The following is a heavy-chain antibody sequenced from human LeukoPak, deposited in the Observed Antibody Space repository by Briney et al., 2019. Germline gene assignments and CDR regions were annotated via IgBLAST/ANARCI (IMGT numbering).Heavy chain of an antibody. J-gene: IGHJ4*02. D-gene: IGHD3-22*01. CDR1: GYTFTSYD. CDR3: ASAPGYYDSSTLANDY. V-gene: IGHV1-8*01. Sequence: GASVKVSCKASGYTFTSYDINWVRQGTGQGLEWMGWMNPNSGNTGYAQKFQGRVTMTRNTSISTAYMELSSLSSEDTAVYYCASAPGYYDSSTLANDYWGQGTLVTVSS. CDR2: MNPNSGNT.